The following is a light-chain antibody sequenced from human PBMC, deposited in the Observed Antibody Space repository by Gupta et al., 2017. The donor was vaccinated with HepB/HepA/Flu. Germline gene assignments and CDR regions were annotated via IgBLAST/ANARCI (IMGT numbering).Light chain of an antibody. CDR3: CSYAGSSTGV. CDR2: EVS. CDR1: SSDVGRYKL. J-gene: IGLJ3*02. V-gene: IGLV2-23*02. Sequence: QSALTQPASVSGSPGQSITISCTGTSSDVGRYKLVSWYQQHPGKAPKLMIYEVSKWPSGVSNRGSGSKSANKASLTISGLQADDEADDYCCSYAGSSTGVFGGGTKLTVL.